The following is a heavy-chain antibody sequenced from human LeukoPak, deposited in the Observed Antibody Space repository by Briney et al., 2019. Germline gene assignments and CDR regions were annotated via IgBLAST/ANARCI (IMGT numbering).Heavy chain of an antibody. CDR3: ARQTYSSGPGDY. CDR1: GDSINSGSYY. Sequence: SETLSLTCTVSGDSINSGSYYWGWIRQPPGKGLEWIGSMYYSGSTYYNPSLKSRVTMSVDTSKNQFSLKLSSVTAADTAVYYCARQTYSSGPGDYWGQGTLVAVSS. CDR2: MYYSGST. J-gene: IGHJ4*02. V-gene: IGHV4-39*01. D-gene: IGHD6-19*01.